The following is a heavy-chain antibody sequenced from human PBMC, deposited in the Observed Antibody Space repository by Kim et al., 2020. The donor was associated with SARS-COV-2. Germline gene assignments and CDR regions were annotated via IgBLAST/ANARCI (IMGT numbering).Heavy chain of an antibody. CDR2: INSDGSST. V-gene: IGHV3-74*01. Sequence: GGSLRLSCAASGFTFSSYWMHWVRQAPGKGLVWVSRINSDGSSTSYADSVKGRFTISRDNAKNTLYLQMNSLRAEDTAVYYCARERGTVTLGYYYYMDVWGKGTTVTVSS. D-gene: IGHD4-4*01. CDR3: ARERGTVTLGYYYYMDV. CDR1: GFTFSSYW. J-gene: IGHJ6*03.